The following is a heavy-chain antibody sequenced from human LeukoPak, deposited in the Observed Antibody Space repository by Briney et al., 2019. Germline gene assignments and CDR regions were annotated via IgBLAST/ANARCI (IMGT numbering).Heavy chain of an antibody. D-gene: IGHD3-22*01. V-gene: IGHV3-74*01. Sequence: GGSLRLSCAASGFTFRSYWMHWVRQVPGKGLVWVSLINSDGATSHADSVKGRFTISRDNAKNTLYLQMNSLRAEDTAVYYCARYPDYYDSSGYSQLDYWGQGTLVTVSS. CDR1: GFTFRSYW. J-gene: IGHJ4*02. CDR3: ARYPDYYDSSGYSQLDY. CDR2: INSDGAT.